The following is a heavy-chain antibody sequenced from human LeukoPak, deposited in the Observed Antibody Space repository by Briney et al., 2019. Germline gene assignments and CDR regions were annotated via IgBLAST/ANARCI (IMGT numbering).Heavy chain of an antibody. V-gene: IGHV1-8*03. J-gene: IGHJ5*02. CDR3: ARGESSSSVNWFDP. Sequence: ASVKVPCKASGYTFTTYDINWVRQATGQGLEWMGWMNPNSGNTGYAQKFQGRVTITRNTSISTAYMELSSLRSGHTAVYYCARGESSSSVNWFDPWGQGTVVTVSS. D-gene: IGHD6-13*01. CDR1: GYTFTTYD. CDR2: MNPNSGNT.